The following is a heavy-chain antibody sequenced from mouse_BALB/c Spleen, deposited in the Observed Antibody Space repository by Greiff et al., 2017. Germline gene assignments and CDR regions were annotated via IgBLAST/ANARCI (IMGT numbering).Heavy chain of an antibody. CDR1: GYSITSDYA. CDR2: ISYSGST. J-gene: IGHJ4*01. CDR3: ARSPYYYAMDY. V-gene: IGHV3-2*02. Sequence: DVQLQESGPGLVKPSQSLSLTCTVTGYSITSDYAWNWIRQFPGNKLEWMGYISYSGSTSYNPSLKSRISITRDTSKNQFFLQLNSVTTEDTATYYCARSPYYYAMDYWGQGTSVTVSS.